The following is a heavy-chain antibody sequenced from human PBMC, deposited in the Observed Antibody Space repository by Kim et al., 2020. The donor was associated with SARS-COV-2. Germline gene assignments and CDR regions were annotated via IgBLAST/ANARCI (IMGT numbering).Heavy chain of an antibody. J-gene: IGHJ3*02. CDR1: GYTFTGYY. CDR2: INSNSGGT. CDR3: ARYKPSPWDAFDI. V-gene: IGHV1-2*02. D-gene: IGHD1-20*01. Sequence: ASVKVSCKASGYTFTGYYMHWVRQALGQGLEWMGWINSNSGGTNYAQTFQGRVTMTRDTSISTVYMELSSLRSDDTAVYFCARYKPSPWDAFDIWGQGTMVSVPS.